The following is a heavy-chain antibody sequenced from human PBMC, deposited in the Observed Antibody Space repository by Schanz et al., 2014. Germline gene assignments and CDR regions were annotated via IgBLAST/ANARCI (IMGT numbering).Heavy chain of an antibody. D-gene: IGHD5-12*01. CDR3: ARDGGRDGYNLAFDV. V-gene: IGHV3-11*01. CDR1: GFIFNDYY. Sequence: VQLVESGGGLVKPGGSLRLSCGASGFIFNDYYMNWIRQAPGKGLEWLSYISRDGTTSYYADSVKGRFIISRDSSKNTLFLQMNSLRAEDTAVYFCARDGGRDGYNLAFDVWGQGTLVTVSS. J-gene: IGHJ3*01. CDR2: ISRDGTTS.